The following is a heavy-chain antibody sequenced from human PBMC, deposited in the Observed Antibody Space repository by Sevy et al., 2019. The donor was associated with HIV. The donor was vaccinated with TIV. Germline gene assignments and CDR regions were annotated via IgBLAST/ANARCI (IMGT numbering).Heavy chain of an antibody. V-gene: IGHV4-61*01. J-gene: IGHJ6*02. CDR3: ARDEVVVVVAATHYYYYYGMDV. D-gene: IGHD2-15*01. CDR2: IYYSGST. CDR1: GGSVSSGSYY. Sequence: SETLSLTCTVSGGSVSSGSYYWSWIRQPPGKGLEWIGYIYYSGSTNYNPSLKSRVTISVDTSKNQFSLKLGSVTAADTAGYYCARDEVVVVVAATHYYYYYGMDVWGQGTTVTVSS.